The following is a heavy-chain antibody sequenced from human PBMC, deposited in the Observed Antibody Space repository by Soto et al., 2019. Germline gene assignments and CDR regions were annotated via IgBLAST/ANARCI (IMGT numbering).Heavy chain of an antibody. CDR3: ARVSYYYDSSGYYFDY. J-gene: IGHJ4*02. CDR1: VGSISSYY. V-gene: IGHV4-59*01. CDR2: IYYSGST. Sequence: PSETLSLNCTVSVGSISSYYWSWIRQPPGKGLEWIGYIYYSGSTNYNPSLKSRVTISVDTSKNQFSLKLSSVTAADTAVYYCARVSYYYDSSGYYFDYWGQGTLVTVSS. D-gene: IGHD3-22*01.